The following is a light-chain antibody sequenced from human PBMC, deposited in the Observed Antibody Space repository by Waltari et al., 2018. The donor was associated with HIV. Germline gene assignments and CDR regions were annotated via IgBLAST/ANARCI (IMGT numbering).Light chain of an antibody. CDR3: QQRSNWLT. V-gene: IGKV3-11*01. CDR1: QTVGSH. J-gene: IGKJ4*01. Sequence: EIVLTQSPSTLSLSPGGSATLSCRASQTVGSHLAWYQHKPGQAPRLLIYDASNRATGIPARFSGSGSGTEFTLTISSLEPEDFADYYCQQRSNWLTFGGGTKVEIK. CDR2: DAS.